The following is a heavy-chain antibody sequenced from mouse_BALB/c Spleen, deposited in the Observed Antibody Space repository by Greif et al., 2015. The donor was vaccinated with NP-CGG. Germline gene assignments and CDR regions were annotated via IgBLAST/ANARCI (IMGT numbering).Heavy chain of an antibody. CDR1: GFNIKDTY. CDR2: VDPANGNT. J-gene: IGHJ4*01. CDR3: ARYDGYYGAMDY. Sequence: VQLQQPGAELVKPGASVKLSCTASGFNIKDTYMHWVKQRPEQGLEWIGRVDPANGNTKYDPKFQGKATITADTSSNTAYLQLSSLTSEDTAVYYCARYDGYYGAMDYWGQGTSVTVSS. D-gene: IGHD2-3*01. V-gene: IGHV14-3*02.